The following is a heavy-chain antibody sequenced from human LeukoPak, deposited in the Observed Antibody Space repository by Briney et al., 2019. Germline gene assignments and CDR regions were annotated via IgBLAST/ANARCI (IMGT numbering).Heavy chain of an antibody. CDR2: IIPIFGTA. J-gene: IGHJ4*02. D-gene: IGHD3-22*01. CDR1: GYTFTGYY. V-gene: IGHV1-69*13. CDR3: AREDYYDSSGYYYRSYYFDY. Sequence: ASVKVSCKASGYTFTGYYMHWVRQAPGQGLEWMGGIIPIFGTANYAQKFQGRVTITADESTSTAYIELSSLRSEDTAVYYCAREDYYDSSGYYYRSYYFDYWGQGTLVTVSS.